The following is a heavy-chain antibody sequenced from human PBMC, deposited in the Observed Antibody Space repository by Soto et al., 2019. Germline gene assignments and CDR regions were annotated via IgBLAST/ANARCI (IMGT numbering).Heavy chain of an antibody. CDR1: GGSISSGGYS. J-gene: IGHJ4*02. D-gene: IGHD4-4*01. V-gene: IGHV4-30-2*01. CDR3: ASGMTTVTTYDY. Sequence: QLQLQESGSGLVKPSQTLSLTCAVSGGSISSGGYSWSWIRQPPGKGLEWIGYLYHSGSTYYNPSLKCRVTLSGDRSKNQYTLNLSSVPAADTAVYYCASGMTTVTTYDYWGQGTLVTVSS. CDR2: LYHSGST.